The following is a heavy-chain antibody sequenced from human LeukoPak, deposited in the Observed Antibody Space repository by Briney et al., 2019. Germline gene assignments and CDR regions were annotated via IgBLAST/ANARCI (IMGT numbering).Heavy chain of an antibody. Sequence: GGSLRLSCAASGFTFSSYAMSWVRQAPGKGLEWVSTIYSGGTTYYADSVKDRFTIYRDDAKNTLYLQMNSLRAEDTAVYYCAKDATSQRGYSSWGQGTLVTVSS. CDR1: GFTFSSYA. CDR2: IYSGGTT. V-gene: IGHV3-66*01. CDR3: AKDATSQRGYSS. D-gene: IGHD3-22*01. J-gene: IGHJ5*02.